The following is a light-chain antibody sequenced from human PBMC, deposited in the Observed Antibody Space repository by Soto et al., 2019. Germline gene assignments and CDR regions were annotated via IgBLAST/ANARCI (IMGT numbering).Light chain of an antibody. CDR3: KQGIHYPRT. J-gene: IGKJ4*02. CDR1: QAITNN. Sequence: DIPLTQSPSSLSASVGDRVTITCRASQAITNNLAWYQQKPGNPPRLLIYEASTLHSGVPSRFTGRKSGTHFILTIGRVQPDDVATYYCKQGIHYPRTFGGGTKVEIK. V-gene: IGKV1-9*01. CDR2: EAS.